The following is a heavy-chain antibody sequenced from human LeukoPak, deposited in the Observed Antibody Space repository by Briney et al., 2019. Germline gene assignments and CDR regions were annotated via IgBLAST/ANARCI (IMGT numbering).Heavy chain of an antibody. CDR2: ISWNSGSI. CDR3: ARAGLEGAFDI. V-gene: IGHV3-9*01. Sequence: GGSLRLSCAGSGFIFNNYAMHWVRQPPGKGLEWVSGISWNSGSIDYADSVKGRFTISRDNSKNTLYLQMNSLRAEDTAVYYCARAGLEGAFDIWGQGTVVTVSS. D-gene: IGHD1-1*01. CDR1: GFIFNNYA. J-gene: IGHJ3*02.